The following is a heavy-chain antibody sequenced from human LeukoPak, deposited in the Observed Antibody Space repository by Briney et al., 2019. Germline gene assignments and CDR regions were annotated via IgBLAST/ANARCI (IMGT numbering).Heavy chain of an antibody. CDR3: ARDFSGGGKD. CDR2: ILYDGTSQ. CDR1: GFTFTTLG. J-gene: IGHJ4*02. Sequence: PGGSLRLSCAASGFTFTTLGMHWVRQAPGKGLEWVAFILYDGTSQYYADSVKGRFTISRDNFKNTLYLQMNSLRAEDTAVYYCARDFSGGGKDWGQGTLVTVSS. V-gene: IGHV3-30*02. D-gene: IGHD4-23*01.